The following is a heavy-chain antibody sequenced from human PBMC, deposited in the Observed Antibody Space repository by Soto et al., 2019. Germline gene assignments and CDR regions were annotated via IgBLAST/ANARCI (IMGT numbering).Heavy chain of an antibody. CDR3: AKDLVHGNYFDY. D-gene: IGHD3-10*01. Sequence: GGSLRLSCAASGFTFNSYAMSWVRQAPGKGLEWVPTISRSGGSTYYADSVKGRFTISRDNSKNTLYLQMNSLRAGDTAVYYCAKDLVHGNYFDYWGQGTQVTVSS. CDR2: ISRSGGST. CDR1: GFTFNSYA. J-gene: IGHJ4*02. V-gene: IGHV3-23*01.